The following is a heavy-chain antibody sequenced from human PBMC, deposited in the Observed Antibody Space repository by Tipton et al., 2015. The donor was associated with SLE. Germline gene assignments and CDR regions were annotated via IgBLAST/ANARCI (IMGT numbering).Heavy chain of an antibody. D-gene: IGHD3-16*01. Sequence: TLSLTCAVYGGSFSSYYWSWIRQPPGKGLEWIGYIYYSGSTNYNPSLKSRVIISVDTSKNQFSLKLSSVTAADTAVYYCARWGGYHDYWGQGTLVTVSS. J-gene: IGHJ4*02. CDR1: GGSFSSYY. CDR3: ARWGGYHDY. V-gene: IGHV4-59*01. CDR2: IYYSGST.